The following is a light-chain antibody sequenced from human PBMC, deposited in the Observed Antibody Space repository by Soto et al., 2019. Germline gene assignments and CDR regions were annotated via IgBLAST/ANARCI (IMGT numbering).Light chain of an antibody. CDR1: QTVSSN. CDR3: QQYNDWPLT. Sequence: EIVLTQSPATLSVSPGEGATLSCRPNQTVSSNLAWYQQQPGQAPRLLIYGASTRATGIPARFSGSVSGTEFTLTISSLQSEDFAVYYCQQYNDWPLTFGVGTKVDIK. J-gene: IGKJ4*01. CDR2: GAS. V-gene: IGKV3D-15*01.